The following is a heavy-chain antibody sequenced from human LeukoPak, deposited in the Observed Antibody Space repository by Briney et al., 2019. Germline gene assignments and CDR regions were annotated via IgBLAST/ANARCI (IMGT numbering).Heavy chain of an antibody. CDR1: GGTFSSYA. J-gene: IGHJ5*02. CDR2: IIPIFGIA. V-gene: IGHV1-69*04. CDR3: APDSAYGDYGGVWCDP. D-gene: IGHD4-17*01. Sequence: SVKVSCKASGGTFSSYAISWVRQAPGQGLEWMGRIIPIFGIANYAQKFQGRVTITADKSTSTAYMELSSLRSEDTAVYYCAPDSAYGDYGGVWCDPWGQGTLVTVSS.